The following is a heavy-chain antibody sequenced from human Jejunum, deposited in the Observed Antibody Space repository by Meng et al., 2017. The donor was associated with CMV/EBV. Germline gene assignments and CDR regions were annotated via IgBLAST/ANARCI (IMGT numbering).Heavy chain of an antibody. J-gene: IGHJ5*02. CDR1: GFTFSNYW. D-gene: IGHD6-19*01. CDR2: IKSDGSVN. V-gene: IGHV3-7*04. Sequence: VRLVEAGGGLVKPGGSVRVSCAASGFTFSNYWMSWVRQAPGKGLEWVAHIKSDGSVNYYVDSVKGRFTISRDNAKNSLYLQMNSLSAEDTAVYYCARDTGYSSGWSEALSSWGQGTLVTVSS. CDR3: ARDTGYSSGWSEALSS.